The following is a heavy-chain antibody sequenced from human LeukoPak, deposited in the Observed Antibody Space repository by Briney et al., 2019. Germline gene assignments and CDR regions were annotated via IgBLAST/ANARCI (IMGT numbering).Heavy chain of an antibody. CDR1: GGSVSGYY. D-gene: IGHD6-13*01. V-gene: IGHV4-59*02. CDR3: ARVYSSSWYVDY. J-gene: IGHJ4*02. CDR2: VYYSGST. Sequence: SETLSLTCVVSGGSVSGYYWGWIRQPPGRGLEWIGYVYYSGSTNYNPSFKSRITISVDRSKNQFSLKLSSVTAADTAVYYCARVYSSSWYVDYWGQGTLVTVSS.